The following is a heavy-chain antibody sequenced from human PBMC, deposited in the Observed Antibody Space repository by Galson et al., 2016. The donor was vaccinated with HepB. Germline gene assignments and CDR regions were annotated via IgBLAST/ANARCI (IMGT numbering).Heavy chain of an antibody. V-gene: IGHV3-11*01. CDR1: GFTFSAHY. J-gene: IGHJ6*02. D-gene: IGHD5-18*01. Sequence: SLRLSCAASGFTFSAHYMSWIRQAPGKGLEWISYIDSSGRPLYYADSVKGRFTISRDNVRNTLYLGMNGLRDEDTAIYYYTRDPDTSSKVDVWGQGTTVIVSS. CDR3: TRDPDTSSKVDV. CDR2: IDSSGRPL.